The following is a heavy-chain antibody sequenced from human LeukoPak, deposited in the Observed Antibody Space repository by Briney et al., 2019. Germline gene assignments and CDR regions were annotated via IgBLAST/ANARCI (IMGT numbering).Heavy chain of an antibody. J-gene: IGHJ4*02. CDR2: ISGSGGST. CDR1: GFTFSSYA. D-gene: IGHD3-22*01. Sequence: PGGSLRLSCAASGFTFSSYAMSWVRQAPGKGLEWVSAISGSGGSTYYADSVKGRFTISRDNSKNTLYLQMNSLRAEDTAVYYCASTYYYDSSGYPSLFYWGQGTLVTVSS. CDR3: ASTYYYDSSGYPSLFY. V-gene: IGHV3-23*01.